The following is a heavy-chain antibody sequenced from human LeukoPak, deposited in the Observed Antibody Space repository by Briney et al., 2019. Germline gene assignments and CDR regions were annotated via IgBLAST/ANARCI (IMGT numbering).Heavy chain of an antibody. D-gene: IGHD1-26*01. Sequence: ASVKVSCKASGYTFTSYDINWVRQATGQGLEWMGWMNPKSGNTGYAQKFQGRVTMTRDTSISTAYMELSSLRSEDTAVYYCARRGSGSYYDWFDPWGQGTLVTVSS. V-gene: IGHV1-8*01. J-gene: IGHJ5*02. CDR1: GYTFTSYD. CDR3: ARRGSGSYYDWFDP. CDR2: MNPKSGNT.